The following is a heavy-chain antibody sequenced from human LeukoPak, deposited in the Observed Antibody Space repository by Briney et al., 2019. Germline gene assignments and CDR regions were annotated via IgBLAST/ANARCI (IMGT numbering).Heavy chain of an antibody. CDR3: ARGAPSRRVVYAPFDY. V-gene: IGHV5-51*01. Sequence: GESLKISCKGSGYSFTSYWIGWVRQMPGKGLEWMGIIYPGDSDTRYSPSFQGQVTISADKSISTAYLQWSSLKASDTAMYYCARGAPSRRVVYAPFDYWGQGTLVTVSS. J-gene: IGHJ4*02. D-gene: IGHD3-3*01. CDR1: GYSFTSYW. CDR2: IYPGDSDT.